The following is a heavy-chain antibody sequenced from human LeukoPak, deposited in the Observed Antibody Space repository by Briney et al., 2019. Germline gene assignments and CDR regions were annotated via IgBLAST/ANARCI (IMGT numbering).Heavy chain of an antibody. CDR2: ISCDGSNT. Sequence: PGGSLRLSCAASGFTFSSYGMHWVRQAPGKGLEWVSAISCDGSNTYYADSVKGRFTISRDNSKNTLYLQMNSLRAEDTAVYYCAKDLDCDILTGGWDYWGQGTLVTVSS. D-gene: IGHD3-9*01. CDR1: GFTFSSYG. CDR3: AKDLDCDILTGGWDY. V-gene: IGHV3-30*18. J-gene: IGHJ4*02.